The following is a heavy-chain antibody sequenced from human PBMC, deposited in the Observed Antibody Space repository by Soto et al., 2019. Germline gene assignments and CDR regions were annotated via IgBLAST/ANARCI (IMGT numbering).Heavy chain of an antibody. J-gene: IGHJ6*02. CDR1: GYSFHTYA. V-gene: IGHV1-18*01. Sequence: QVQLVQSGAEVKKPGASVNVSCKASGYSFHTYAISWVRQAPGQGLEWVGWISGYNGNTNYAQKFQGRVTLTRDTSTKTAFMELRSLTGDDTAVYYGAREYGMDVWGQGTTVTVSS. CDR3: AREYGMDV. CDR2: ISGYNGNT.